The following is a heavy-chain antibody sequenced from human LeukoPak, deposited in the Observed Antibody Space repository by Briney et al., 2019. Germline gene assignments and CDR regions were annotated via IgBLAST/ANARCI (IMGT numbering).Heavy chain of an antibody. CDR1: GFTFSSYA. CDR2: ISGSGGRT. V-gene: IGHV3-23*01. Sequence: PGGSLRLSCAASGFTFSSYAMSWVRQAPGKGLEWVSAISGSGGRTYYADSVKGRFTISRDNSKNTLYLQMNSLRAEDTAVYYCAKSPLLLRYFDWSPYYFDYWGQGTLVTVSS. CDR3: AKSPLLLRYFDWSPYYFDY. D-gene: IGHD3-9*01. J-gene: IGHJ4*02.